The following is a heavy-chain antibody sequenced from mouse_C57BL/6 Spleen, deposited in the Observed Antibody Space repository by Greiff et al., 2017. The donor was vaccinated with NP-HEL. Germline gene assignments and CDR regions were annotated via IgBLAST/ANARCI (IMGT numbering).Heavy chain of an antibody. Sequence: EVKLVESGEGLVKPGGSLKLSCAASGFTFSSYAMSWVRQTPEKRLEWVAYISSGGDYIYYADTVKGRFTISRDNARNTLYLQMSSLKSEDTAMYYCTRDYYGSSHYYFDYWGQGTTLTVSS. CDR2: ISSGGDYI. J-gene: IGHJ2*01. V-gene: IGHV5-9-1*02. CDR3: TRDYYGSSHYYFDY. D-gene: IGHD1-1*01. CDR1: GFTFSSYA.